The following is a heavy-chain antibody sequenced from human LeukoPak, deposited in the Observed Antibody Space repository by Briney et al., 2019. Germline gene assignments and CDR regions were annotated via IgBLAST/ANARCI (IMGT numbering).Heavy chain of an antibody. CDR1: GGSISSYY. J-gene: IGHJ6*02. Sequence: SEALSLTCTVSGGSISSYYWSWIRQPPGKGLEWIGYIYYSGSTNYNPSLKSRVTISVDTSKNQFSLKLSSVTAADTAVYYCARDTYYYDSSGYPGYYYYGMDVWGQGTTVTVSS. V-gene: IGHV4-59*01. CDR3: ARDTYYYDSSGYPGYYYYGMDV. D-gene: IGHD3-22*01. CDR2: IYYSGST.